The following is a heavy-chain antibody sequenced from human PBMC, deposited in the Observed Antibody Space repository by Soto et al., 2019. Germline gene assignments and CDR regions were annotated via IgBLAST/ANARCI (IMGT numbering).Heavy chain of an antibody. J-gene: IGHJ4*02. Sequence: GESLKISCAASGFTFSSYAMSWVRQAPGKGLEWVSAISGSGGSTYYADSVKGRFTISRDNSKNTLYLQMNSLRAEDTAVYYCANTIAAARGTFDYWGQGTLVTVSS. V-gene: IGHV3-23*01. CDR1: GFTFSSYA. D-gene: IGHD6-13*01. CDR2: ISGSGGST. CDR3: ANTIAAARGTFDY.